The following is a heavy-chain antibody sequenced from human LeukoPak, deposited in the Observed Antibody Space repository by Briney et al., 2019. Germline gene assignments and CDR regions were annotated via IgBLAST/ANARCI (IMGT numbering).Heavy chain of an antibody. CDR3: AIAPTTVNTFYWGTRTNHNWFDP. J-gene: IGHJ5*02. CDR1: GYTFTGYY. D-gene: IGHD4-11*01. V-gene: IGHV1-2*02. CDR2: INPNSGGT. Sequence: ASVKVSCKASGYTFTGYYMHCVRQAPGQGVEWMGWINPNSGGTNYAQNFQGRVTMTWDTSISTAYMELSRLNSDDTALYYCAIAPTTVNTFYWGTRTNHNWFDPWGQGTLVTVSS.